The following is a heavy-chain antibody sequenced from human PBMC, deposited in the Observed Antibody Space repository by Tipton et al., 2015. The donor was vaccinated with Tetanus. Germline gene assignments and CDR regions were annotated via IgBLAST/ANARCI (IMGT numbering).Heavy chain of an antibody. CDR2: ISDGGQS. Sequence: LRLSCTVSGDSITRDGYSWHWIRQPPGKGLEWIGYISDGGQSYYSPSLKSRVTISVDTSKNQFSLRLRSVAAADTAVYYCARANYDFPKKGPFDSWGQGSLVIVSS. CDR1: GDSITRDGYS. CDR3: ARANYDFPKKGPFDS. V-gene: IGHV4-30-2*01. D-gene: IGHD3-3*01. J-gene: IGHJ4*02.